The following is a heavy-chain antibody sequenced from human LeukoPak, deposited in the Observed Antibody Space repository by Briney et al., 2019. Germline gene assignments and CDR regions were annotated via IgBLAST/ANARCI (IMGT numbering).Heavy chain of an antibody. Sequence: SETLSLTCAVYGGSFGDYFWSWIRQPPGKGLEWIGYIYYRGTNYYNPSLKSRSAISVDTSKNQFSLKLSSVTAADTAVYYCARVSSSGYFDYWGQGALVTVSS. CDR2: IYYRGTN. V-gene: IGHV4-34*09. CDR3: ARVSSSGYFDY. D-gene: IGHD3-22*01. CDR1: GGSFGDYF. J-gene: IGHJ4*02.